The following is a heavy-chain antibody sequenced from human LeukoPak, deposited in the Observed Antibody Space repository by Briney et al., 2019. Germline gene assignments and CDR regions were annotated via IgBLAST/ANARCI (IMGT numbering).Heavy chain of an antibody. J-gene: IGHJ4*02. CDR2: IKLDGSEK. D-gene: IGHD3-3*01. CDR1: GFTFGEYW. Sequence: PGGSLRLSCVASGFTFGEYWMSWVRQAPGKGLEWVANIKLDGSEKNYVDSVKGRFTISRDNTKNSLYLQMNSLRVEDTAVFYCARDQYDTWSRRGNFDSWGQGTLVTVSS. CDR3: ARDQYDTWSRRGNFDS. V-gene: IGHV3-7*03.